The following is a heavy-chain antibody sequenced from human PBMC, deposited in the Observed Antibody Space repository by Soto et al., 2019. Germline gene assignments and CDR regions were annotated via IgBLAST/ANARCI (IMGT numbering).Heavy chain of an antibody. D-gene: IGHD2-15*01. CDR3: AKAIAGWNWLHP. CDR2: IYYSGST. Sequence: QVQLQESGPGLVKPSETLSLTCSVSGDSINDHYWSWIRQPPGKGLEWIGYIYYSGSTTYNPSLMSRVTISVDRSKNQFSLSLTSLTAADTAMYYCAKAIAGWNWLHPWGQGTLVIVSS. V-gene: IGHV4-59*11. J-gene: IGHJ5*02. CDR1: GDSINDHY.